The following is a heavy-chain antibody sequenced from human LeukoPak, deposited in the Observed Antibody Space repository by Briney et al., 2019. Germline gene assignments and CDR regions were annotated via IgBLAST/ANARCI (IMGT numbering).Heavy chain of an antibody. D-gene: IGHD4-17*01. CDR3: ARTPRYGDYFDY. Sequence: SETLSLNCAVYGGSFSGYYWSWIRQPPGKGLEWIGEINHSGSTNYNPSLKSRVTISVDTSKNQFSLKLSSVTAADTAVYYCARTPRYGDYFDYWGQGTLVTVSS. V-gene: IGHV4-34*01. J-gene: IGHJ4*02. CDR2: INHSGST. CDR1: GGSFSGYY.